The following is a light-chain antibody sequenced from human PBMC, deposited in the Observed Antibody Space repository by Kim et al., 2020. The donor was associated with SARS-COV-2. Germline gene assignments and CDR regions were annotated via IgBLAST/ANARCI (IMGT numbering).Light chain of an antibody. J-gene: IGLJ3*02. CDR2: YKSDSDK. CDR1: SGINVGSYN. CDR3: MIWHSSTWV. V-gene: IGLV5-45*01. Sequence: LTCTLRSGINVGSYNMYWYQQKPGSPPQYLLRYKSDSDKQQGSGVPSRFSGSKDASANAGILLISGLQSEDEADYYCMIWHSSTWVFGGGTQLTVL.